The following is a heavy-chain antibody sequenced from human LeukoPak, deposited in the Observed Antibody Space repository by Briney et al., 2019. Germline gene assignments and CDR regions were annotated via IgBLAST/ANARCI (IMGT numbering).Heavy chain of an antibody. CDR1: GDSISSYY. Sequence: SETLSLTCTVSGDSISSYYWSWIRQPPGKGLEWIGYSYHTGSTNYNPSLKSRATISVDTSKNQFSLKLSSVTAGDTAVYYCATGYSSTWYYFDYWGQGTLVTVSS. D-gene: IGHD6-13*01. CDR3: ATGYSSTWYYFDY. CDR2: SYHTGST. J-gene: IGHJ4*02. V-gene: IGHV4-59*01.